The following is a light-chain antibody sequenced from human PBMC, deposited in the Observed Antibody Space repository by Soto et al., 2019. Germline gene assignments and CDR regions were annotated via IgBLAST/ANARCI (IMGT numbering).Light chain of an antibody. CDR3: QPYNSYAEA. CDR2: KAS. J-gene: IGKJ1*01. Sequence: DIQMTQSPSTLSGSLGDRVTITSRATPTISSWLAWYQQKPGKAPNLLIYKASTLKSGLPSRFSDSGSGTEFTLNIRSLQSDDFATYYCQPYNSYAEAFGQETKV. V-gene: IGKV1-5*03. CDR1: PTISSW.